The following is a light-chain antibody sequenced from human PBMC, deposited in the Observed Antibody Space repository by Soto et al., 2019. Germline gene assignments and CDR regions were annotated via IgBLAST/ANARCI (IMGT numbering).Light chain of an antibody. CDR2: FAS. Sequence: EIVMTQSPATLSVSPGERATLSCRASQSVSNNLAWYQQKPGQAPRVLIYFASTRATGIPARFSGSGSGTEFTLTISSLQSEDFAVYYCQQYNEWPITFGGGTKVETK. J-gene: IGKJ4*01. CDR3: QQYNEWPIT. CDR1: QSVSNN. V-gene: IGKV3-15*01.